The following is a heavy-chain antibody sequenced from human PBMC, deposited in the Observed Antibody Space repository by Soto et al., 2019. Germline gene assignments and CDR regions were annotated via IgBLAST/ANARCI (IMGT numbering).Heavy chain of an antibody. J-gene: IGHJ4*02. D-gene: IGHD6-19*01. CDR2: IYYSGST. CDR3: ARGPGSGWYDY. CDR1: GGSISSGGYY. V-gene: IGHV4-31*03. Sequence: QVQLQESGPGLVKPSQTLSLTCTVSGGSISSGGYYWSWIRQHPGKGLEWIGYIYYSGSTYYNPALKXRXTXSXXTSKNHFSLKLSSVTAADTAVYYCARGPGSGWYDYWGQGTLVTVSS.